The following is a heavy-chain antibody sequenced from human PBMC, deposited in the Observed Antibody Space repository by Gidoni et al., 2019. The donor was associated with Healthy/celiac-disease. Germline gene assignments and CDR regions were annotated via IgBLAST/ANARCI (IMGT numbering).Heavy chain of an antibody. V-gene: IGHV3-9*01. Sequence: DVQLVESGGGLIQPVSSLNLYCAASGFTFDDYAIHWVRQAPGKGLEWVSGISWNSGRIGYADSVKGRFNISRDNAKNSLYLQMNSLRAEDTALYYCAKDAGAVAGPYYFDYWGQGTLVTVSS. CDR3: AKDAGAVAGPYYFDY. J-gene: IGHJ4*02. D-gene: IGHD6-19*01. CDR1: GFTFDDYA. CDR2: ISWNSGRI.